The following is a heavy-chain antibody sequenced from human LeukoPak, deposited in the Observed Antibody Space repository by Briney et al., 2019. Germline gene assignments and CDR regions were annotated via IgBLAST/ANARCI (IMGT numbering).Heavy chain of an antibody. Sequence: GGSLRLPCAASGFTFSDYWMSWVRQAPGKGLEWVANVEKDGSEKYYVDSVEGRFTISRDNAKNSLYLQMNSLRGEDPAVYYCGRAPKGYVGWFDPWGQGTLVTGSS. CDR3: GRAPKGYVGWFDP. J-gene: IGHJ5*02. V-gene: IGHV3-7*04. CDR2: VEKDGSEK. D-gene: IGHD1-1*01. CDR1: GFTFSDYW.